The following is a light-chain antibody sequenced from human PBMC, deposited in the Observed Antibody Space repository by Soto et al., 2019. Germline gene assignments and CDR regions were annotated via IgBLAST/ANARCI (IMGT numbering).Light chain of an antibody. CDR2: KVS. Sequence: EVVMPQSPLSLPVTLGQPASISCRSSQSLVNSDGNTYLNWFHQRPGQSPRRLIYKVSNRDSGVPDRFSGSGSGTDFTLRISRVEAEDVGVYYCMQGSHWPRTFGQGTRVEIK. J-gene: IGKJ1*01. CDR1: QSLVNSDGNTY. CDR3: MQGSHWPRT. V-gene: IGKV2-30*01.